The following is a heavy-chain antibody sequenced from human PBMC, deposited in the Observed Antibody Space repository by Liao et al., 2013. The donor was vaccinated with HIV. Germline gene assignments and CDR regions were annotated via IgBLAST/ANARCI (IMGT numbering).Heavy chain of an antibody. CDR1: GGSLSGYY. D-gene: IGHD2-15*01. V-gene: IGHV4-34*01. CDR3: ATSLATPSTPRDDY. Sequence: VQLHQWGAGLLKPSETLSLTCAVYGGSLSGYYWSWTRQSPGKGLEWIGEISHSGDTTYNPSLKSRVTISVDTSKNQFSLKVTSVTAADTAVYYCATSLATPSTPRDDYWGQGTLVAVSS. J-gene: IGHJ4*02. CDR2: ISHSGDT.